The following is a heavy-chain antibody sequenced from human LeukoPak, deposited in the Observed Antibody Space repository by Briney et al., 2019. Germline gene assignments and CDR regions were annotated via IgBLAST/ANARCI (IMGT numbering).Heavy chain of an antibody. J-gene: IGHJ6*02. Sequence: ASVKVSCKASGYTFTSYAMHWVRQAPGQRLEWMGWINAGNGNTKYSQKFQGRVTITRDTSASTAYMELSSLRSEDTAVYYCARNTVTSSYYYYYGMDVWGQGTTVTVSS. CDR2: INAGNGNT. D-gene: IGHD4-11*01. CDR3: ARNTVTSSYYYYYGMDV. CDR1: GYTFTSYA. V-gene: IGHV1-3*01.